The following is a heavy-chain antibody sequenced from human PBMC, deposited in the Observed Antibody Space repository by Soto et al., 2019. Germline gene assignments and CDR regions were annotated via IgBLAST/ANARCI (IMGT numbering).Heavy chain of an antibody. CDR3: ARGWETVGTTTPFAY. D-gene: IGHD1-26*01. CDR2: IIPLFGTP. Sequence: QVQLVQSGAEVKKHWSSVKVSCKASGGTFSNYAINWVRQAPGQGLEWMGGIIPLFGTPHYAQTFQGRGTFTAHKSTSTAYMELRSLRSDDTAVYYCARGWETVGTTTPFAYWGQGTLVTVSS. CDR1: GGTFSNYA. J-gene: IGHJ4*02. V-gene: IGHV1-69*06.